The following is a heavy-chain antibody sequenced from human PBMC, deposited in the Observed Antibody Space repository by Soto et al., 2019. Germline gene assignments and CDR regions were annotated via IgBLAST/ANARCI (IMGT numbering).Heavy chain of an antibody. J-gene: IGHJ4*02. D-gene: IGHD3-22*01. CDR1: GGSISSYY. CDR2: IYYSGST. CDR3: ARGAGSSGYYYFDY. Sequence: SETLSLTCTVSGGSISSYYWSWIRQPPGKGLEWIGYIYYSGSTNYNPSLKSRVTISVDTSKNQFSLKLSSVTAADMAVYYCARGAGSSGYYYFDYWGQGTLVTVSS. V-gene: IGHV4-59*01.